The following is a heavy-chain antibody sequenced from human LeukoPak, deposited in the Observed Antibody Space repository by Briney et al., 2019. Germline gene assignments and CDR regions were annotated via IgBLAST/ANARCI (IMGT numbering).Heavy chain of an antibody. CDR3: ARGGQDLGYCSSTSCSNLYFDY. V-gene: IGHV3-21*01. CDR1: GFTFSSYS. J-gene: IGHJ4*02. D-gene: IGHD2-2*01. Sequence: GGSLRLSCAASGFTFSSYSMNWVRQAPGKGLEWVSSISSSSSRIYYADSVKGRFTISRDNAKNSLYLQMNSLRAEDTAVYYCARGGQDLGYCSSTSCSNLYFDYWGQGTLVTVSS. CDR2: ISSSSSRI.